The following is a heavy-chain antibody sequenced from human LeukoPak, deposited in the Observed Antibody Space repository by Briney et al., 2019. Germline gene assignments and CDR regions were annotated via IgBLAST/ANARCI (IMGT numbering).Heavy chain of an antibody. V-gene: IGHV3-23*01. Sequence: GGSLRLSCAASGFTFSSYPMTWVRQAPGKGPERVSFISDSGGITYYADSVKGRFTISRDNSKNTLYLQMNSLRAEDTAVYYCAKNTQYSGYYDCWGQGTLVAVSS. CDR1: GFTFSSYP. CDR2: ISDSGGIT. CDR3: AKNTQYSGYYDC. J-gene: IGHJ4*02. D-gene: IGHD6-6*01.